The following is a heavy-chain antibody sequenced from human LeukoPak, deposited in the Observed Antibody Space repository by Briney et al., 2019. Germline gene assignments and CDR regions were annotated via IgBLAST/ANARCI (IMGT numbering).Heavy chain of an antibody. D-gene: IGHD3-22*01. V-gene: IGHV3-49*04. CDR1: GFTFGDYA. CDR2: IRSKAYGGTT. Sequence: GGSLRLSCTASGFTFGDYAMSWVRQAPGKGLEWVGFIRSKAYGGTTEYAASVKGRFTISRDDSKSIAYLQMNSLKTEDTAVYYCTREHAGITMIVVVTPDAFDIWGQGTMVTVSS. J-gene: IGHJ3*02. CDR3: TREHAGITMIVVVTPDAFDI.